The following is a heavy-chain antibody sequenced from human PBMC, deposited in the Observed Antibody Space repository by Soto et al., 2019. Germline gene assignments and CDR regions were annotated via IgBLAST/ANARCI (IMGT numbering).Heavy chain of an antibody. CDR3: ARVRVKKRRYIDY. J-gene: IGHJ4*02. V-gene: IGHV1-3*01. D-gene: IGHD3-16*02. CDR2: INGGNGNT. Sequence: ASVKVSCKASGYTFTSYSMYWVRQAPGQRLEWMGWINGGNGNTKYSQNFQGRVTITRDTSASTAYMELSSLRSEDTAVYYCARVRVKKRRYIDYWGQGTLVTVSS. CDR1: GYTFTSYS.